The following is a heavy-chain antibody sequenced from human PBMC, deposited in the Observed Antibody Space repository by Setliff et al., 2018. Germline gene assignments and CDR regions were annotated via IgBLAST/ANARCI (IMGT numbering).Heavy chain of an antibody. CDR3: ARGRGDY. J-gene: IGHJ4*02. V-gene: IGHV4-34*01. Sequence: SETLSLTCAVYGGSFSGYYWSWIRQPPGKGLEWIGEINHSGSTNYNPSLKSRVTIAVDTSKNQFSLKLSSVTAADTAVYYCARGRGDYWGQGTLVTVSS. CDR1: GGSFSGYY. CDR2: INHSGST.